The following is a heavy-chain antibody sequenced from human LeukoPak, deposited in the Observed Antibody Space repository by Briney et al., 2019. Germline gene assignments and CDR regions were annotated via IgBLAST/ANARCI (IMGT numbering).Heavy chain of an antibody. CDR3: ARSKGGYGASFDY. CDR2: IHYSGST. D-gene: IGHD5-12*01. V-gene: IGHV4-59*01. Sequence: SETLSLTCTVSGGSISSYYWSWIRQPPGKGLEWTGYIHYSGSTYYNPSLKSRVTISVDTSKNQFSLKLSSVTAADTAVYYCARSKGGYGASFDYWGQGTLVTVSS. J-gene: IGHJ4*02. CDR1: GGSISSYY.